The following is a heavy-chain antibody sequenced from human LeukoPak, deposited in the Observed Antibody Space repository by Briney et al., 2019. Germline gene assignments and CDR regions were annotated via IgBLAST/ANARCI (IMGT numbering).Heavy chain of an antibody. V-gene: IGHV3-23*01. Sequence: GGSLRLSCAASGFTFSTYAMTWVRQAPGKGLEWVSTISGGGDGTHYADSVKGRFTISRDNSKNTLYLQMSNLRADDTAVHYCAKDLHGSGTYFDYWGQGTLVPVSS. CDR2: ISGGGDGT. CDR1: GFTFSTYA. J-gene: IGHJ4*02. D-gene: IGHD3-10*01. CDR3: AKDLHGSGTYFDY.